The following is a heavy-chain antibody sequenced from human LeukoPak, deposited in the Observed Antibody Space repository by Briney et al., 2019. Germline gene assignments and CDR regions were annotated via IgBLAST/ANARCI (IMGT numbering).Heavy chain of an antibody. CDR1: GGSFSGYF. J-gene: IGHJ5*02. CDR3: ARHVRGYSYDPKEGEFDP. D-gene: IGHD5-18*01. V-gene: IGHV4-34*01. Sequence: SETLSLTCAIYGGSFSGYFWSWFRQPPGKGLEWIGSIYYSGSTYYNPSLKSRVTISVDTSKNQFSLKLSSVTAADTAVYYCARHVRGYSYDPKEGEFDPWGQGTLVTVSS. CDR2: IYYSGST.